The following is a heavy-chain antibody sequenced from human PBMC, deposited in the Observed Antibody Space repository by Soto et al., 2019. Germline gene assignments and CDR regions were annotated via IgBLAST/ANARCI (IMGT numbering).Heavy chain of an antibody. D-gene: IGHD6-19*01. CDR3: ARESLQWLSD. CDR1: GFPFSTYG. V-gene: IGHV3-33*01. CDR2: IWQDGRNE. Sequence: QVHLVESGGGVVQPGRSLRLSCAASGFPFSTYGMHWVRQAPGKGLEWVALIWQDGRNEYYGDSVKGRFTISRDNSKNTLYLQMNSLRADDTAVYYCARESLQWLSDWGQGTLVTVSS. J-gene: IGHJ4*02.